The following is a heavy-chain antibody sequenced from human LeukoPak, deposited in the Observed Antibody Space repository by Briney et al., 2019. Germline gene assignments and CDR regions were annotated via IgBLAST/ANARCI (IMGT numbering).Heavy chain of an antibody. V-gene: IGHV3-30*18. D-gene: IGHD6-13*01. CDR1: GFTFSSYG. CDR2: ISYDGSNK. CDR3: ANGYSSSWYSDDAFDI. J-gene: IGHJ3*02. Sequence: GGSLRLSCAASGFTFSSYGMHWVRQAPGKGLEWVAVISYDGSNKYYADSVKGRFTISRDNSKNTLYLQMNSLRAEDTAVYYCANGYSSSWYSDDAFDIRGQGTMVTVSS.